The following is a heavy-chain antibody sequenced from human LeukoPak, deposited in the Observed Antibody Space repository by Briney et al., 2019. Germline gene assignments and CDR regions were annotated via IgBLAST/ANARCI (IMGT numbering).Heavy chain of an antibody. V-gene: IGHV4-39*01. D-gene: IGHD4/OR15-4a*01. Sequence: SETLSLTCTVSGGSISSSSYYWGWIRQPPGKGLEWIGSIYYSGSTYYNPSLKSRVTISVDTSKNQFSLKLSSVTAADTAVYYCARHPYMVVTAFDYWGRGTLVTVSS. CDR3: ARHPYMVVTAFDY. CDR2: IYYSGST. CDR1: GGSISSSSYY. J-gene: IGHJ4*02.